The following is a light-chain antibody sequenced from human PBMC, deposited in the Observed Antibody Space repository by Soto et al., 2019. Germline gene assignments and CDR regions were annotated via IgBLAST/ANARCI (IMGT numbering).Light chain of an antibody. Sequence: QSALTQPASVSGSPGQSITISCTGTSSDVGGYNYVSWYQQHPGKAPKLMIYEVSNRPSGVSNRFSGSKSGNTASLTISGLHAEDEADYYCSSYTSSSTRVVFGGGTKLNVL. CDR2: EVS. CDR3: SSYTSSSTRVV. V-gene: IGLV2-14*01. CDR1: SSDVGGYNY. J-gene: IGLJ2*01.